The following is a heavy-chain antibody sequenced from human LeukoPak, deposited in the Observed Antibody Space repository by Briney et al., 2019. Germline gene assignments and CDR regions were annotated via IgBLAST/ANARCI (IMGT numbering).Heavy chain of an antibody. CDR2: ISYDGSNK. CDR1: GFTFSSYA. CDR3: ARESPLPYDILTGYYLRGAFDI. D-gene: IGHD3-9*01. J-gene: IGHJ3*02. Sequence: GGSLRLSCAASGFTFSSYAMRWVRQAPGKGLEWVAGISYDGSNKYYADSVKGRFTISRDNSKNTLYLQMNSLRAEDTAVYYCARESPLPYDILTGYYLRGAFDIWGQGTMVTVSS. V-gene: IGHV3-30-3*01.